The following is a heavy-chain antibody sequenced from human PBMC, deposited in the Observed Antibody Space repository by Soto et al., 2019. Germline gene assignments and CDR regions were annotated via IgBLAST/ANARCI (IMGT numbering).Heavy chain of an antibody. D-gene: IGHD2-2*01. Sequence: SGESLKISCKGSGYIFTSYWIGWVRQMPGKGLEWMGIIYPGDSDTRYSPSFQGQVTISADKSISTAYLQWSSLKASDTAMYYCARQKLEYQLLSPYYYYGMDVWGQGTTVTVSS. CDR2: IYPGDSDT. J-gene: IGHJ6*02. V-gene: IGHV5-51*01. CDR3: ARQKLEYQLLSPYYYYGMDV. CDR1: GYIFTSYW.